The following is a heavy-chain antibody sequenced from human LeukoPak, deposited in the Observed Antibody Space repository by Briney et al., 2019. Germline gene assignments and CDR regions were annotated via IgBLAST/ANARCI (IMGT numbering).Heavy chain of an antibody. D-gene: IGHD4-17*01. J-gene: IGHJ4*02. Sequence: SETLSLICTVSGGSISSGGYYWSWIRQHPGKGLEWIGYIYYSGSTYYNPSLKSRVTISVDTSKNQFSLKLSSVTAADTAVYYCARGSDYGDYYFDYWGQGTLVTVSS. CDR1: GGSISSGGYY. CDR2: IYYSGST. CDR3: ARGSDYGDYYFDY. V-gene: IGHV4-31*03.